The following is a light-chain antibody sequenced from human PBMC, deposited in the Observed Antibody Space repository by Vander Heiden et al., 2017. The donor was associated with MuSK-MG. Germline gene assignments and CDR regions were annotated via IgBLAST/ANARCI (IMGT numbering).Light chain of an antibody. CDR3: QQYGSSPGVT. V-gene: IGKV3-20*01. CDR2: GAS. J-gene: IGKJ3*01. Sequence: EIAFTHSPGTLSLSPGQRATLSCRASQSVSSSYLAWYQQQPGQTPRLLIYGASSRATSIPDRFSGSGSATDFTLTISRLEPEDFAVYYCQQYGSSPGVTFGPGTKVDIK. CDR1: QSVSSSY.